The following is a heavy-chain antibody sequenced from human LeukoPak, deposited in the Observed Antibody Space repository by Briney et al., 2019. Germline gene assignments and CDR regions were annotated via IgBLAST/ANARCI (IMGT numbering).Heavy chain of an antibody. CDR1: GFTFSSYG. CDR2: IWYDGSNK. V-gene: IGHV3-33*06. CDR3: AKSPGSSRYVVYYFDY. D-gene: IGHD6-13*01. J-gene: IGHJ4*02. Sequence: GGSLRLSCAASGFTFSSYGMHWVRQAPGKGLEWVAVIWYDGSNKYYADSVKGRFTISRDNSKNTLYLQMNSLRAEDTAVYYCAKSPGSSRYVVYYFDYWGQGTLVTVSS.